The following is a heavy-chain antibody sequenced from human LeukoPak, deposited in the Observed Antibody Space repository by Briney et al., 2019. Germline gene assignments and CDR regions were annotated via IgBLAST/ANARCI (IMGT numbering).Heavy chain of an antibody. CDR1: GGSISSYY. Sequence: PSETLSLTCTVSGGSISSYYWSWIRQPPGKGLEWIGYIYYSGSTNYNPSLKSRVTISVDTSKNQFSLKLSSVTAADTAVYYCARGVNWGSLYFDYWGQGTLVTVSS. D-gene: IGHD7-27*01. CDR3: ARGVNWGSLYFDY. CDR2: IYYSGST. V-gene: IGHV4-59*01. J-gene: IGHJ4*02.